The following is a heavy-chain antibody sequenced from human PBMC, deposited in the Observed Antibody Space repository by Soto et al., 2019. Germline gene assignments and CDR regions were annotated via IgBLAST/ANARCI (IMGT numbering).Heavy chain of an antibody. V-gene: IGHV3-74*01. CDR3: TRDLPYYDFWSGYNYDAFDV. CDR2: INTDESDT. CDR1: GFTFSAYW. J-gene: IGHJ3*01. D-gene: IGHD3-3*01. Sequence: EVQLVESGGGLVQPGGSLRLSCAASGFTFSAYWMHWVRQAPGKVLVWVSHINTDESDTNYADSVKGRFTISRDNTKNTLYLQMNSLRVEDTAVYYCTRDLPYYDFWSGYNYDAFDVWGQGTMVTVSS.